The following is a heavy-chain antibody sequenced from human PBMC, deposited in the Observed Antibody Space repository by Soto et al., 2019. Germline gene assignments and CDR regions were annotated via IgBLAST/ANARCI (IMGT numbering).Heavy chain of an antibody. Sequence: SETLSLTCTVSGDSISSGNKYWSWIRQPPGKGLEWIGYIFSSGTTYHNPSLKSRLTMSLDTSENQFSLKLNSLTDADTAVYYCARVPSPFDYYYAMDVWGQGTTVTVSS. CDR2: IFSSGTT. CDR3: ARVPSPFDYYYAMDV. J-gene: IGHJ6*02. V-gene: IGHV4-30-4*01. D-gene: IGHD3-16*01. CDR1: GDSISSGNKY.